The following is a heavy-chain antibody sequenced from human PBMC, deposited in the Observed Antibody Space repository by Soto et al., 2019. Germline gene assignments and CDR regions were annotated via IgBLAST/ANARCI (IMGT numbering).Heavy chain of an antibody. CDR1: PYTFSSYH. Sequence: GASVKVYCKASPYTFSSYHIHCVRQAPGQGLEWKGIINPNVSSTNYAQNFKGRLTVTRDTSTPTVYIDLSAPTSDDTTMYYSTGSLGLGERWGQGTLVPVSS. CDR2: INPNVSST. CDR3: TGSLGLGER. V-gene: IGHV1-46*01. D-gene: IGHD1-1*01. J-gene: IGHJ1*01.